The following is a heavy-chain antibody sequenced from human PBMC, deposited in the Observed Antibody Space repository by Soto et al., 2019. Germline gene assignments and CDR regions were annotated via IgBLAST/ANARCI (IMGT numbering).Heavy chain of an antibody. CDR3: VRSYYDFWSGPYYFDY. CDR2: ISAYNGNT. V-gene: IGHV1-18*04. J-gene: IGHJ4*02. Sequence: QVQLVQSGAEVKKPGASVKVSCKASGYTFTSYGISWVRQAPGQGLEWMGWISAYNGNTNDAQKLQGRVTMTTDTSTSTAYMELRSLRSDDTAVYYCVRSYYDFWSGPYYFDYWGQGTLVTVSS. CDR1: GYTFTSYG. D-gene: IGHD3-3*01.